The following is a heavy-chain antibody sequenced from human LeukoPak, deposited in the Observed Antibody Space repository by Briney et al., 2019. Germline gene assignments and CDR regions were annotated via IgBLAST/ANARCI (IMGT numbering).Heavy chain of an antibody. CDR2: ICSSGST. D-gene: IGHD5-12*01. CDR3: ARSGSGYLRYYFDY. CDR1: GGFISSSTYY. V-gene: IGHV4-39*07. Sequence: SETLSLTCTVSGGFISSSTYYWGWIRQPPGKGLEWIGSICSSGSTYYNPSLKSRVTISVDTSKNQFSLKLSSVTAADTAVYYCARSGSGYLRYYFDYWGQGTLVTVSS. J-gene: IGHJ4*02.